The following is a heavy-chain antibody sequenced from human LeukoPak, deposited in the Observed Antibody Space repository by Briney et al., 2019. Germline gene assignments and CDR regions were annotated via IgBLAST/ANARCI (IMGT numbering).Heavy chain of an antibody. V-gene: IGHV3-7*01. D-gene: IGHD3-10*01. CDR1: GFPFSTYW. J-gene: IGHJ4*02. CDR2: MKGDGSKT. CDR3: ARDTYYYGSGSYAVQTFDY. Sequence: GGSLRLSCAASGFPFSTYWMSWVRQAPGKGLEWVADMKGDGSKTYYVDSMKGRFTITRDNAKNSLYLQMNSLRAEDTAVYYCARDTYYYGSGSYAVQTFDYWGQGTLVTVSS.